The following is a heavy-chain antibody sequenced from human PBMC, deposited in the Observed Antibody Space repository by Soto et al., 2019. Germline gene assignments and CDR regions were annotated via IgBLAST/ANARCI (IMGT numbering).Heavy chain of an antibody. D-gene: IGHD2-15*01. J-gene: IGHJ6*02. Sequence: EVQLVESGGGLVKPGGSLRLSCAGSGFSFSNAWMNWVRQAPGKGLEWVGRIKRKIDGEATDYAAPVKGRFTVSRADSKSALYLHMNSLKGDDTAVYYCTTGSVEGVWGQGTRVTVSS. V-gene: IGHV3-15*07. CDR2: IKRKIDGEAT. CDR3: TTGSVEGV. CDR1: GFSFSNAW.